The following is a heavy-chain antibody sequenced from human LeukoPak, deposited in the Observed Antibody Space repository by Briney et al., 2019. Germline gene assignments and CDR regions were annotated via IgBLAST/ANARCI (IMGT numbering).Heavy chain of an antibody. Sequence: GGSLRLSCAASGFTFSSYAMHWVRQAPGKGLEYVSAISSNGGSTYYANSVKGRFTISRDNSKNTLYLQMGSLRAEDMAVYYCASSTLSAAGGFDYWGQGTLVTVSS. V-gene: IGHV3-64*01. CDR1: GFTFSSYA. CDR2: ISSNGGST. J-gene: IGHJ4*02. D-gene: IGHD6-13*01. CDR3: ASSTLSAAGGFDY.